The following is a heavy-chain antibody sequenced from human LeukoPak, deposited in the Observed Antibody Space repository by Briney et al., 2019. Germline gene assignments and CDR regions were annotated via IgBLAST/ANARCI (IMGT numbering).Heavy chain of an antibody. CDR2: IGHAGDT. Sequence: GGSLRLSCAASGFTFSTDDMHWVRQVTGKGLEWVSAIGHAGDTYYSGSVKGRFTISRENAKNSLYLQMNSLRAGDTAVYYCVRITGHNYFDYWGQGTLVTVSS. D-gene: IGHD1-20*01. CDR3: VRITGHNYFDY. CDR1: GFTFSTDD. J-gene: IGHJ4*02. V-gene: IGHV3-13*01.